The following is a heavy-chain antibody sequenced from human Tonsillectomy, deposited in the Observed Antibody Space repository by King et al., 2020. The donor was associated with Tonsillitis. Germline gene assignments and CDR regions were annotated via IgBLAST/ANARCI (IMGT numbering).Heavy chain of an antibody. D-gene: IGHD6-13*01. J-gene: IGHJ6*03. Sequence: QVQLVESGGGVVQPGRSLRLSCVASGFTFSSYAMHWVRQAPGKGLEWVAVIWYDGSNKYYADSVKGRFTISRDNSKNTLFLQMNSLRAEDTAVYYCAREAIAEGDYMDVWGKGTTVTVSS. V-gene: IGHV3-33*08. CDR3: AREAIAEGDYMDV. CDR1: GFTFSSYA. CDR2: IWYDGSNK.